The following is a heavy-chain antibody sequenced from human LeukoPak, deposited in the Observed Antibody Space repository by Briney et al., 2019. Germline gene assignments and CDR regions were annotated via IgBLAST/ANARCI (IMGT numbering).Heavy chain of an antibody. D-gene: IGHD2-2*01. J-gene: IGHJ4*02. V-gene: IGHV3-23*01. CDR2: ISGSGGST. CDR3: AKDFLRLTDIVVVPAATDY. CDR1: GFTFSDYY. Sequence: GGSLRLSCAASGFTFSDYYMSWVRQAPGKGLEWVSAISGSGGSTYYADSVKGRFTISRDNSRNTLYLQINSLRAEDTAVYYCAKDFLRLTDIVVVPAATDYWGQGTLVTVSS.